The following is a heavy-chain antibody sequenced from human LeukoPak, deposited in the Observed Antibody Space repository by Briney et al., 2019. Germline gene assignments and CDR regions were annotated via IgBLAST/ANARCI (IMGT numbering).Heavy chain of an antibody. V-gene: IGHV1-2*06. CDR1: GYTFTGYY. CDR3: ARHDGWGYIVGATGCI. D-gene: IGHD1-26*01. J-gene: IGHJ3*02. Sequence: GASVKVSCKASGYTFTGYYMHWVRQAPGQGLEWMGRINPNSGGTNYAQKFQGRVTMTRDTSISTAYMELSRLRSDDTAVYYCARHDGWGYIVGATGCIWGQGTMVTVSS. CDR2: INPNSGGT.